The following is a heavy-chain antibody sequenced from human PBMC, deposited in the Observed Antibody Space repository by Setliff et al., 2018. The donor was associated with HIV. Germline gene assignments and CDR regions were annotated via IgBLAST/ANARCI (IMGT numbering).Heavy chain of an antibody. CDR2: INPNSGGT. Sequence: ALVKVSCKTSEYSFTDYYIHWIRQAPGQGLEWMGRINPNSGGTDYAQKFLGRVTMTSDTSISTAYMELSSLRSDDTAVYYCARGRLPKWGSHYTYWGQGTMVTVSS. D-gene: IGHD3-3*01. CDR1: EYSFTDYY. V-gene: IGHV1-2*06. CDR3: ARGRLPKWGSHYTY. J-gene: IGHJ4*02.